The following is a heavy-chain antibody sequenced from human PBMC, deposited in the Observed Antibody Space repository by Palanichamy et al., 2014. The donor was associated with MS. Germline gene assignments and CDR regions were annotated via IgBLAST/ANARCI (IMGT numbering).Heavy chain of an antibody. Sequence: QVQLQDRGPGLVKPSETLSLTCSVSGGSISSYYWSWIRQPPGKGLEWIGYIHYSGSTNYNPSLKSRVTMSVDTSKNQFSLKLSSVTAADTAFYYCARVRAARSGVDPWGQGTLVTVSS. CDR2: IHYSGST. V-gene: IGHV4-59*01. J-gene: IGHJ5*02. CDR1: GGSISSYY. CDR3: ARVRAARSGVDP. D-gene: IGHD3-10*01.